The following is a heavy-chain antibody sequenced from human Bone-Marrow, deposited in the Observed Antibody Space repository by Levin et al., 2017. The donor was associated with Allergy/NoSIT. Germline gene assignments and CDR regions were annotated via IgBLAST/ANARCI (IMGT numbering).Heavy chain of an antibody. CDR3: ARGPMVQGLLPAHYYHMDI. CDR2: INDSGIT. Sequence: SQTLSLTCAVFGRPFSGSYWSWIRPPPGKGLEWIGEINDSGITNYNPSLKSRVTISVDTSKSQFSLKLSSVTAADTAVYYCARGPMVQGLLPAHYYHMDIWGKGSTVTVSS. J-gene: IGHJ6*03. D-gene: IGHD3-10*01. V-gene: IGHV4-34*01. CDR1: GRPFSGSY.